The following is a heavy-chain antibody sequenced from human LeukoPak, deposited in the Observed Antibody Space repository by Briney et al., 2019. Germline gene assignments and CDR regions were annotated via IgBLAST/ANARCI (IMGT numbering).Heavy chain of an antibody. D-gene: IGHD3-3*01. Sequence: GGSLRLSCVASGFDVNDNFMIWVRQAPGKGLEWVASIKHDGSEEYYVDSVRGRFTISRDNTKSSLYLQMSSLRAEDTAVYYCATDRGWRTSGYYLYYFESWGQGTLVTVSS. CDR2: IKHDGSEE. CDR1: GFDVNDNF. J-gene: IGHJ4*02. V-gene: IGHV3-7*01. CDR3: ATDRGWRTSGYYLYYFES.